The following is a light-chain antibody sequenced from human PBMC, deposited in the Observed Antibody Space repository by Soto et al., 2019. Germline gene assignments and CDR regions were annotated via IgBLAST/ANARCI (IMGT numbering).Light chain of an antibody. CDR1: SSDVGGYNY. J-gene: IGLJ1*01. CDR3: CSYAGTYIVV. V-gene: IGLV2-11*01. Sequence: QSVLTQPGSVSGSPGQSVTISCTGTSSDVGGYNYVSWYQQHPAKAPKLMIYDVTKRPSGVPDRFSGSKSDNTASLTISGLQAEDEADYYCCSYAGTYIVVFGTGTKVTVL. CDR2: DVT.